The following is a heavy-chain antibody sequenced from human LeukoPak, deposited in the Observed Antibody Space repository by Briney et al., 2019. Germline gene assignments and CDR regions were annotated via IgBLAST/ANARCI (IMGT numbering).Heavy chain of an antibody. CDR1: GGSISSGGYS. D-gene: IGHD6-13*01. V-gene: IGHV4-30-2*01. Sequence: SQTLSLTCAVSGGSISSGGYSWSWIRQPPGKGLEWIRYIYHSGSTYYNPSLKSRVTISVDRSKNQFSLKLSSVTAADTAVYYCARGNSYGSSWYGVDYYYYGMDVWGQGTTVTVSS. CDR3: ARGNSYGSSWYGVDYYYYGMDV. J-gene: IGHJ6*02. CDR2: IYHSGST.